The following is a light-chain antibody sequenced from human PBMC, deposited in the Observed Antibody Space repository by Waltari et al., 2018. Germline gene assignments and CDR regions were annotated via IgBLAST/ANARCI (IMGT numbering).Light chain of an antibody. CDR1: ESVTNDY. Sequence: EVVLTQSSGTLSLSPGERATLSCRASESVTNDYLAWYQQNPGQAPSLLIYDASIRATGIPDRFSGSGAGTDFTLTITRLEPEDFAVYHCQQYGSLPWTFGQGTKV. J-gene: IGKJ1*01. CDR3: QQYGSLPWT. V-gene: IGKV3-20*01. CDR2: DAS.